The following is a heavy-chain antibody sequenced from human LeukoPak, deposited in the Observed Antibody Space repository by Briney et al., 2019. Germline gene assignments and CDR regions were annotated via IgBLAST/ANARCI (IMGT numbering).Heavy chain of an antibody. V-gene: IGHV1-69*04. CDR2: IIPILGIP. CDR1: GGTLSSYA. CDR3: ARGDSSDH. J-gene: IGHJ4*02. D-gene: IGHD2-21*01. Sequence: SVKVSCKASGGTLSSYAITWVRQAPGQGLEWMGTIIPILGIPNYAQKFQGRVTITADKSTSTAYLELGSLRSEDTAVYYCARGDSSDHWGQGTLVTVSS.